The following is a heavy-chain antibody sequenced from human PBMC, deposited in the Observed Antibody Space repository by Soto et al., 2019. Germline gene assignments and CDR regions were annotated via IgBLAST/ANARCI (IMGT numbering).Heavy chain of an antibody. CDR3: ARDHIKTPYYYYYGMDV. CDR2: IGTAGDT. V-gene: IGHV3-13*01. J-gene: IGHJ6*02. D-gene: IGHD2-21*01. Sequence: GGSLRLSCAASGSTFSSYDMHWVRQATGKGLEWVSAIGTAGDTYYPGSVKGRFTISRENAKNSLYLQMNSLRAEDTAVYYCARDHIKTPYYYYYGMDVWGQGTTVTVSS. CDR1: GSTFSSYD.